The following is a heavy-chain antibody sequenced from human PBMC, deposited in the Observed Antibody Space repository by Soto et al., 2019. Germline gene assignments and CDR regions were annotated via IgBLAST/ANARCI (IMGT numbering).Heavy chain of an antibody. CDR1: GFTFSSYS. CDR2: ISSSSSYI. D-gene: IGHD3-22*01. J-gene: IGHJ4*02. CDR3: ARFEDSSGFSPFDY. V-gene: IGHV3-21*01. Sequence: EVQLVESGGGLVKPGGSLRLSCAASGFTFSSYSMNWVRQAPGKGLEWVSSISSSSSYIYYADSVKGRFTISRDNAKNSLYLQMNSLRAEDTAVYYCARFEDSSGFSPFDYWGQGTLVTVSS.